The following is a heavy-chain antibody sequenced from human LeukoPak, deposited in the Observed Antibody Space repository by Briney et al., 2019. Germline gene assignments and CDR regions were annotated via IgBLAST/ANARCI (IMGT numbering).Heavy chain of an antibody. CDR1: ENTFTNYY. Sequence: ASVKVSCKASENTFTNYYMHWVRQAPGQGLEWLGLINPSGGSTSYAQKFQGRVTMTRDTSTSTVYMELSSLRSEDTAVYYCATLGYCSGGSCYSDLYNWFDPWGQGTLVTVSS. V-gene: IGHV1-46*01. CDR3: ATLGYCSGGSCYSDLYNWFDP. D-gene: IGHD2-15*01. J-gene: IGHJ5*02. CDR2: INPSGGST.